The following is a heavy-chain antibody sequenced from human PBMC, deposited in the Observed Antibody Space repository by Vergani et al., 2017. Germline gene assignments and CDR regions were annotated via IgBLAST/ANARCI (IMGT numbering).Heavy chain of an antibody. CDR1: GYTFTSYG. D-gene: IGHD6-13*01. Sequence: QVQLVQSGAEVKKPGASVKVSCKASGYTFTSYGISWVRQAPGHGLEWMGWISGYNGNTNYAQKLQGRVTMTTDTSTSTAYMELRSLRSDDTAVYYCARDWEPYSSRLYYYYCMDVWGQGTTVTVSS. J-gene: IGHJ6*02. V-gene: IGHV1-18*01. CDR2: ISGYNGNT. CDR3: ARDWEPYSSRLYYYYCMDV.